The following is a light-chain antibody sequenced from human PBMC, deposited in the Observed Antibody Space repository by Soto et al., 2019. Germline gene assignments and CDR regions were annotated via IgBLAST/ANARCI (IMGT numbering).Light chain of an antibody. CDR3: QVWDSSNDQVV. CDR1: NIGSKS. CDR2: YDS. Sequence: SYELTQPPSVSVAPGKTATITWGGNNIGSKSVHWYQQKPGQAPVPVVYYDSDRPSGIPERVSGSNSGKTATLTISRVDAGDEADFYCQVWDSSNDQVVIGGGTKLTVL. J-gene: IGLJ3*02. V-gene: IGLV3-21*04.